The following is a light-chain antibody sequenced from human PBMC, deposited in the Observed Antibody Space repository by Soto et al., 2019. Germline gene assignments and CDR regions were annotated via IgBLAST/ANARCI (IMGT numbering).Light chain of an antibody. CDR2: DDS. V-gene: IGLV2-11*01. J-gene: IGLJ2*01. CDR1: SSDVGGYNY. Sequence: QSVLTQPRSVSGSPGQSVTISCTGTSSDVGGYNYVSWYQQHPGKAPKLMIYDDSKRPSGVPDRFSGSKSGNTASLTISGLQAEDEADYYCCSYAGSYTVVFGGGTKLTVL. CDR3: CSYAGSYTVV.